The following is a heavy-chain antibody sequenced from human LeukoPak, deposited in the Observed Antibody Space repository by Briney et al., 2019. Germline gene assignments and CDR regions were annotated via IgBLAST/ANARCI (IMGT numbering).Heavy chain of an antibody. J-gene: IGHJ4*02. V-gene: IGHV3-53*01. D-gene: IGHD5-24*01. CDR1: GFTVSNNY. Sequence: GGSLRLSCAASGFTVSNNYMSWVRQAPGKGLEWVSVIYSGGSTYYADSVKGRFTISRDNSGNTLYLQMNSLRVEDTAVYYCASASDGYNYYFDYWGQGTLVTVSS. CDR2: IYSGGST. CDR3: ASASDGYNYYFDY.